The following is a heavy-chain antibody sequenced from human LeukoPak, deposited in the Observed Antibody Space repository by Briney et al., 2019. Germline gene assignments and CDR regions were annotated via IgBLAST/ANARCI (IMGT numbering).Heavy chain of an antibody. D-gene: IGHD3-3*01. J-gene: IGHJ5*02. Sequence: GASVKVSCKASGYTFTSYGISWVRQAPGQGLEWMGWISAYNGNTHYAQKLQGRVTMTTDTSTSTAYMELRSLRSDDTAVYYCARALWEFWSGYYLGTRYNWFDPWGQGTLVTVSS. CDR3: ARALWEFWSGYYLGTRYNWFDP. V-gene: IGHV1-18*01. CDR1: GYTFTSYG. CDR2: ISAYNGNT.